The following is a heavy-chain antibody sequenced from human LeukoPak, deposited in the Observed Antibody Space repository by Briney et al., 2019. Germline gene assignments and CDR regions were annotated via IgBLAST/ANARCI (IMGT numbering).Heavy chain of an antibody. CDR2: IYYSGST. Sequence: SETLSLTCSVSSGSISSYYWSWLRQPPGKGLEWIGYIYYSGSTNYNPSLKSRVTISVDTSKNQFSLRLSSVTAADTAVYYCARVTGYIVEDYFDYWGQGTLVTVSS. CDR1: SGSISSYY. J-gene: IGHJ4*02. D-gene: IGHD3-22*01. CDR3: ARVTGYIVEDYFDY. V-gene: IGHV4-59*01.